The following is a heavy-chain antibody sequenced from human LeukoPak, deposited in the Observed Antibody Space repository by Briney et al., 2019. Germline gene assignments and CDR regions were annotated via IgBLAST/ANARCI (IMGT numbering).Heavy chain of an antibody. CDR1: GGSISNYF. CDR2: IYYSGST. Sequence: SSETLSLTCTVSGGSISNYFWSWIRQPLGKGLEWIGYIYYSGSTNYNPSLKSRVTISIDTSKNQFSLKLSSVTAADTAVYYCARHGQTYSNSFDYWGQGSLVTVSS. D-gene: IGHD6-13*01. CDR3: ARHGQTYSNSFDY. V-gene: IGHV4-59*08. J-gene: IGHJ4*02.